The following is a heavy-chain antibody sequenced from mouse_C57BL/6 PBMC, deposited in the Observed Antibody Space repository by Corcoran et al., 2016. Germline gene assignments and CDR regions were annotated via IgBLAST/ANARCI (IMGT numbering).Heavy chain of an antibody. CDR3: AREGYGSRNYFDY. CDR2: IFPGSGST. CDR1: GYTFTDYY. Sequence: VQLQQSGPELVKPGASVKISCKASGYTFTDYYINWVKQRPGQGLEWIGWIFPGSGSTYYNEKFKGKATLTVDKSSSTAYMLLSSLTSEDSAVYFCAREGYGSRNYFDYWGQGTTLTVSS. D-gene: IGHD1-1*01. J-gene: IGHJ2*01. V-gene: IGHV1-75*01.